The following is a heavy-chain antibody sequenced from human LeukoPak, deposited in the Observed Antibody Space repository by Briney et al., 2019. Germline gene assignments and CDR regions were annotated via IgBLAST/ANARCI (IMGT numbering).Heavy chain of an antibody. CDR2: INPSGTGT. D-gene: IGHD5-18*01. V-gene: IGHV1-46*01. CDR1: GYTFTGYY. Sequence: SSVKVSCKASGYTFTGYYMHWVRQAPGQGLEWMGIINPSGTGTSYAQRFRGRVTMTRDTPTSTLYMELSSLRSEDTAVYYCARAYMDTAMVALRYWGQGTLVTVSS. J-gene: IGHJ4*02. CDR3: ARAYMDTAMVALRY.